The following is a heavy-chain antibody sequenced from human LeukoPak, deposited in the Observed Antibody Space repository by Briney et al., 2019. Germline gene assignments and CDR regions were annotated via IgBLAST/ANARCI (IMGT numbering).Heavy chain of an antibody. CDR3: AIQPYSSSSYFDY. J-gene: IGHJ4*02. CDR1: GYTFTGYY. CDR2: INPDSGGT. V-gene: IGHV1-2*02. D-gene: IGHD6-6*01. Sequence: GASLKVSCKASGYTFTGYYMHWLRQAPGQRREWMGWINPDSGGTNYAQKFQGRVTMTRDTSISTAYMELSRLRSDDTAVYYCAIQPYSSSSYFDYWGQGTLVTVSS.